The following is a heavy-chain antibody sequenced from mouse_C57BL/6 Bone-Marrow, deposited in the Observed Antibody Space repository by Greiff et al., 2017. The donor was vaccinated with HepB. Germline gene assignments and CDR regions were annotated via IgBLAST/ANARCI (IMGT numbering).Heavy chain of an antibody. J-gene: IGHJ1*03. D-gene: IGHD1-1*01. CDR1: GFTIKDDY. V-gene: IGHV14-4*01. CDR3: ALDFYYGSSYGYWYFDV. CDR2: IDPENGDT. Sequence: VQLQQSGAELVRPGASVKLSCTASGFTIKDDYMHWVKQRPEQGLEWIGWIDPENGDTEYASKFQGKATITADTSSNTAYLQLSSLTSEDTAVYYCALDFYYGSSYGYWYFDVWGTGTTVTVSS.